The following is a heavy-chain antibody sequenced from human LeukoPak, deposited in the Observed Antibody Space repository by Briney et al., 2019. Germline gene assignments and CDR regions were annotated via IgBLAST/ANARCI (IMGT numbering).Heavy chain of an antibody. Sequence: GGSLRLSCAASGFTFSSYSMNWVRQAPGKGLEWVSSISSSSSYIYYADSVKGRCTISRDNAKNSLYLQMNSLRAEDTAVYYCAREGAYSSSSGLYYYYMDVWGKGTTVTVSS. D-gene: IGHD6-6*01. CDR1: GFTFSSYS. CDR3: AREGAYSSSSGLYYYYMDV. V-gene: IGHV3-21*01. J-gene: IGHJ6*03. CDR2: ISSSSSYI.